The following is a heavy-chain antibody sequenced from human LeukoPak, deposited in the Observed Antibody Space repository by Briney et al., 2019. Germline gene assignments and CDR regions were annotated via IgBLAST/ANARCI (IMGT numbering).Heavy chain of an antibody. CDR1: GFTVSSNY. CDR3: ARVVFDAFDI. CDR2: IYSGGST. Sequence: GGSLRLSCAASGFTVSSNYMSWVRQAPGKGLEWVSVIYSGGSTYYADSVKGRITISRDNSKNTLYLQMNSLRAEDTAVYYCARVVFDAFDIWGQGTMVTVSS. V-gene: IGHV3-53*01. J-gene: IGHJ3*02.